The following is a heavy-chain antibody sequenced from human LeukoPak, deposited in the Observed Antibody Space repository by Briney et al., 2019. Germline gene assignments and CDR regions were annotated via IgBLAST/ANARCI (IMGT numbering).Heavy chain of an antibody. CDR3: AKAGAVAGLFDY. D-gene: IGHD6-19*01. Sequence: PGRSLRLSCAASGFTFSSYGMHWVRQAPGKGLEWVAVISYDGSNKYYADSVKGRFTISRDNSKNTLYLQMNSLRAEDTAVYYCAKAGAVAGLFDYWGQGTLVTVSP. CDR1: GFTFSSYG. CDR2: ISYDGSNK. V-gene: IGHV3-30*18. J-gene: IGHJ4*02.